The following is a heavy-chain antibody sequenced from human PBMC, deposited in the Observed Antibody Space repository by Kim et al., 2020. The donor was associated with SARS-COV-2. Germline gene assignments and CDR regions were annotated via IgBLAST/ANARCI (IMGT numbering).Heavy chain of an antibody. D-gene: IGHD4-17*01. Sequence: YADSVKGRFTISRDNAKNTLYLQMNSLRAEDTAVYYCARIFYGDHEYFQHWGQGTLVTVSS. J-gene: IGHJ1*01. V-gene: IGHV3-74*01. CDR3: ARIFYGDHEYFQH.